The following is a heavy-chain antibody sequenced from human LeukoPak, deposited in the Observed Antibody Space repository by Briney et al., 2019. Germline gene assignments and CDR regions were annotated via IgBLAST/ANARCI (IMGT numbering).Heavy chain of an antibody. CDR2: IYSGGST. V-gene: IGHV3-53*01. J-gene: IGHJ4*02. Sequence: PGGSLRLSCAASGLTVSKNYMSWVRQAPGKGLESVSVIYSGGSTYYADSVRGRFTISRDNAKNSMYLQMNSLRDEDTAVYYCGRGSAEFDYWGQGTLVTVSS. CDR1: GLTVSKNY. CDR3: GRGSAEFDY. D-gene: IGHD2-15*01.